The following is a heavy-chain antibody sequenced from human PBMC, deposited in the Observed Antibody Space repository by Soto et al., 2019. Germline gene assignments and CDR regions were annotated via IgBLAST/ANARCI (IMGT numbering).Heavy chain of an antibody. V-gene: IGHV3-23*01. Sequence: EVQLLESGGGLVQPGGSLRLSCAASGFTFSSYAMSWVRQAPGKGLEWVSAISGSGGSTYYADSVKGPFTIPRDNTKNTLYLQMNSLRAEDTAVYYCAKSEGSIAVAANYDAGMDVWGQGTTVIVSS. D-gene: IGHD6-19*01. CDR2: ISGSGGST. CDR1: GFTFSSYA. J-gene: IGHJ6*02. CDR3: AKSEGSIAVAANYDAGMDV.